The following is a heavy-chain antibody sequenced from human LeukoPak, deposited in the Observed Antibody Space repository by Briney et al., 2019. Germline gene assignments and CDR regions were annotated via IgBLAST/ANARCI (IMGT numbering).Heavy chain of an antibody. J-gene: IGHJ4*02. CDR2: IIPNLGTP. D-gene: IGHD4-23*01. CDR1: GVTFNSHA. CDR3: ATDLGDFGGNGDY. Sequence: SVKVSCKTSGVTFNSHANNWVRQAPGQGLEWMGVIIPNLGTPYYAQNFHDRVTIIADESTSTVFMELRGLQSDDTAIYYCATDLGDFGGNGDYWGQGTLVTVSS. V-gene: IGHV1-69*13.